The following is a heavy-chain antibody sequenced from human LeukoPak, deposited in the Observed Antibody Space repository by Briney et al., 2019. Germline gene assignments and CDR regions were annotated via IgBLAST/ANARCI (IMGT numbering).Heavy chain of an antibody. Sequence: SETLSLTCTVSGGSISSSSYYWGWIRQPPGKGLEWIGSIYYSGSTNYNPSLKSRVTISVDASKNQFSLKLSSVTAADTAVYYCAREGRVPYYYYYMDVWGKGTTVTVSS. CDR1: GGSISSSSYY. J-gene: IGHJ6*03. CDR3: AREGRVPYYYYYMDV. V-gene: IGHV4-39*07. CDR2: IYYSGST.